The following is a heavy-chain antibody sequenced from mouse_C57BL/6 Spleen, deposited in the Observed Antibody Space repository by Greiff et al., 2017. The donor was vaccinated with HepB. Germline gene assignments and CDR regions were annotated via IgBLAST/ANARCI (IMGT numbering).Heavy chain of an antibody. Sequence: QVQLKESGPGLVAPSQSLSITCTVSGFSLTSYGVHWVRQPPGKGLEWLVVIWSDGSTTDNSALKSRLSISKDNSKSQVFLKMNSLQTDDTAMDYCARHRTTVVAHYAMDYWGQGTSVTVSS. CDR2: IWSDGST. V-gene: IGHV2-6-1*01. CDR3: ARHRTTVVAHYAMDY. CDR1: GFSLTSYG. D-gene: IGHD1-1*01. J-gene: IGHJ4*01.